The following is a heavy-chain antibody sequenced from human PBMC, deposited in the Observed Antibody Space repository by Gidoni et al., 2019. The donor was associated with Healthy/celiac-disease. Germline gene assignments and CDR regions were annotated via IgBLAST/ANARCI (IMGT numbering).Heavy chain of an antibody. Sequence: QVQLQQWGAGLSTPSDTLSLTCAVCGGSFSDYYWSWLRQPPGKVLESIGEIHHSGSTNYNPPLNSRVTISVETSTTLFSRKLSSVTAADTAVYYCARVAVPPIVVVPAATGAVDSWGQGTLVTVSS. D-gene: IGHD2-2*01. CDR3: ARVAVPPIVVVPAATGAVDS. CDR2: IHHSGST. V-gene: IGHV4-34*01. J-gene: IGHJ4*02. CDR1: GGSFSDYY.